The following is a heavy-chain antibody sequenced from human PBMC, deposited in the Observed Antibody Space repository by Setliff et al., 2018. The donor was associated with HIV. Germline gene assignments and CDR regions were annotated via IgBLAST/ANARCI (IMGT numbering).Heavy chain of an antibody. CDR1: GYTFINYG. CDR2: MSTYSGNT. Sequence: KVSCKAYGYTFINYGITWVRQAPGQGLEWMGWMSTYSGNTDYAQNVQGRFTMTSDTSTTTAYMELRNLRSNDSAVYYCARTVKTTLGDLLSPYYYYMDLWGKGTTVTVS. J-gene: IGHJ6*03. CDR3: ARTVKTTLGDLLSPYYYYMDL. V-gene: IGHV1-18*01. D-gene: IGHD3-16*01.